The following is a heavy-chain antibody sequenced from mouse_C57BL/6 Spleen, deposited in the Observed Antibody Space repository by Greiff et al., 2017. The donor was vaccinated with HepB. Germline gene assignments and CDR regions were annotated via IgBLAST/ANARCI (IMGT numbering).Heavy chain of an antibody. CDR2: IYPRSGNT. Sequence: VQLQQSGAELARPGASVKLSCTASGYTFTSYGISWVKQRTGQGLEWIGEIYPRSGNTYYNGKFKGKATLTADKSSSTAYMELRSLTSEDSAVYFWASGAQALGYWGQGTTLTVSS. CDR3: ASGAQALGY. J-gene: IGHJ2*01. V-gene: IGHV1-81*01. CDR1: GYTFTSYG. D-gene: IGHD3-2*02.